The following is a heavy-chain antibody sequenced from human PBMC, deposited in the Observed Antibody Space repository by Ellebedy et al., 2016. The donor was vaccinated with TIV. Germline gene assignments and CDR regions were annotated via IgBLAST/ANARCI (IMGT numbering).Heavy chain of an antibody. CDR2: INQDGSEK. CDR3: ARDSTVETRDY. Sequence: GESLKISCAASGFTFSNYWMSWVRQAPGKGLEWVANINQDGSEKYYVDSVKGRFTISRDNAKKSLYLQMNSLRGEDTAVYYCARDSTVETRDYWGQGTLVTVSS. V-gene: IGHV3-7*04. CDR1: GFTFSNYW. J-gene: IGHJ4*02. D-gene: IGHD4-23*01.